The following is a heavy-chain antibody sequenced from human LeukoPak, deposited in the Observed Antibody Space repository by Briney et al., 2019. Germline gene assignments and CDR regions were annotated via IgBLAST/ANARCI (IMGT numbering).Heavy chain of an antibody. CDR1: GGSFSGYY. CDR3: ARAGITMVRGVIINPQAEGRYDHMDV. D-gene: IGHD3-10*01. J-gene: IGHJ6*03. V-gene: IGHV4-34*01. Sequence: SSETLSLTCAVYGGSFSGYYWSWIRQPPGKGLEWIGEINQSGSTNSTPSLKSRVTISVDTSKNQFSLKLSSVTAADTAVYYCARAGITMVRGVIINPQAEGRYDHMDVWGKGTTVTVS. CDR2: INQSGST.